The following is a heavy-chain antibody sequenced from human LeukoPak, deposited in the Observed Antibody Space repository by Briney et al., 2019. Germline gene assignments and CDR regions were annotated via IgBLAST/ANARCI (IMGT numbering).Heavy chain of an antibody. CDR3: ARDLGDGSGSYYPKPFDY. Sequence: SETLSLTCAVSGGSIRDYQWSWIRQPPGKGLEWIGHINTNGRTDYNPSLRSRLTFSVDTSRDQFSLKLSSVTAADTAVYYCARDLGDGSGSYYPKPFDYWGQGTLVTVSS. J-gene: IGHJ4*02. V-gene: IGHV4-4*09. CDR2: INTNGRT. CDR1: GGSIRDYQ. D-gene: IGHD3-10*01.